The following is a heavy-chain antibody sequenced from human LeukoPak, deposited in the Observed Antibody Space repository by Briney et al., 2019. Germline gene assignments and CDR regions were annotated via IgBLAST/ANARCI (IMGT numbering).Heavy chain of an antibody. CDR2: INSDGTIT. Sequence: PGGSLRLSCAASGFTFSPYWMHWVRQVPGKGLVWVSDINSDGTITHYADSVKGRFTVSRDNAQDTLYLQMNSLRAEDTAVHYCARGTALQDYWGQGTLVTVSS. CDR1: GFTFSPYW. J-gene: IGHJ4*02. V-gene: IGHV3-74*01. D-gene: IGHD2-2*02. CDR3: ARGTALQDY.